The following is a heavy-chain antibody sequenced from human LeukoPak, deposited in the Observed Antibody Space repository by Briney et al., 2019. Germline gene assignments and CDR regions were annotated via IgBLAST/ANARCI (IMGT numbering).Heavy chain of an antibody. D-gene: IGHD3-22*01. Sequence: GSLRLSCAASGFTFSSNWMNWVRQAPGKGLEWVANIKEDGSEKYYVDSVKGRFTISRDNAKNSLYLQMNSLRAEDTAVYYCARGEDYYDSSGLPHDAFDIWGQGTMVTVSS. CDR1: GFTFSSNW. CDR3: ARGEDYYDSSGLPHDAFDI. V-gene: IGHV3-7*01. J-gene: IGHJ3*02. CDR2: IKEDGSEK.